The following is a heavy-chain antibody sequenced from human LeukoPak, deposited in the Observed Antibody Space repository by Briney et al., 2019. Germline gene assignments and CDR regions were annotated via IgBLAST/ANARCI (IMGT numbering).Heavy chain of an antibody. CDR2: IRSKANSYAT. CDR1: GFTFSGSA. Sequence: GGSLRLSCAASGFTFSGSAMHWVRQASGKGLEWVGRIRSKANSYATAYAASVKSRFTISRDDSKNTAYLQMNSLKTEDTAVYYCARITAAAGEDWFDPWGQGTLVTVSS. D-gene: IGHD6-13*01. V-gene: IGHV3-73*01. J-gene: IGHJ5*02. CDR3: ARITAAAGEDWFDP.